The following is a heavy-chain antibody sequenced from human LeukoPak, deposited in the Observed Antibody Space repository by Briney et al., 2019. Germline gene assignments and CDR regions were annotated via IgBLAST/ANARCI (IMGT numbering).Heavy chain of an antibody. Sequence: ASVKVSCKASGYTFTGYYMHWVRQAPGQGLEWMGWINPNSGGTNYAQKFQGWVTMTRDTSISTAYMELSRLRSDDTAVYYCARGSYSSGRYQIVAFDIWGQGTMVTVSS. CDR3: ARGSYSSGRYQIVAFDI. CDR2: INPNSGGT. J-gene: IGHJ3*02. D-gene: IGHD6-19*01. CDR1: GYTFTGYY. V-gene: IGHV1-2*04.